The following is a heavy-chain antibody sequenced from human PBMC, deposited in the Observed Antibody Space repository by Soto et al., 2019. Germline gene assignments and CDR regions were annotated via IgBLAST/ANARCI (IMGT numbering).Heavy chain of an antibody. V-gene: IGHV4-30-4*01. CDR1: GGSISSGDYC. Sequence: QVQLQESGPGLVKPSQTLSLTCTVSGGSISSGDYCWSWIRQPPGKGREWIGYIYYSGSTYYNPSLKSRVPLSVDTSKNQFSLKLSSVTTADTAVYYCARGVTMVRGVPIEYWGQGTLVTVSS. J-gene: IGHJ4*02. CDR2: IYYSGST. CDR3: ARGVTMVRGVPIEY. D-gene: IGHD3-10*01.